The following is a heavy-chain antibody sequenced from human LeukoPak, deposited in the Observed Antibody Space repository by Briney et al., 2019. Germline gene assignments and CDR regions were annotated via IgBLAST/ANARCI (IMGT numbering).Heavy chain of an antibody. J-gene: IGHJ6*04. CDR2: ISWDGGST. CDR1: GFTFDDYT. CDR3: AELGITMIGGV. D-gene: IGHD3-10*02. V-gene: IGHV3-43*01. Sequence: WGSLRLSCAASGFTFDDYTMHWVRQAPGKGLEWVSLISWDGGSTYYADSVKGRFTISRDNSKNSLYLQMNSLRAEDTAVYYCAELGITMIGGVWGKGTTVTISS.